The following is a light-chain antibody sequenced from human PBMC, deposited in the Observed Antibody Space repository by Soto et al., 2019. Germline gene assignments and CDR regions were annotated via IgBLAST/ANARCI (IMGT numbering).Light chain of an antibody. J-gene: IGLJ2*01. CDR1: SSDVGSYNL. CDR3: GSVAGSSTLV. V-gene: IGLV2-23*01. Sequence: QSALTQPASGSGSPGQSITISCTGTSSDVGSYNLVSWYQQHPGKAPKLLIYEGSKRPSGVSNRFSGSKSGNTASLTISGLQAEDEADYYCGSVAGSSTLVFGGGTKLPVL. CDR2: EGS.